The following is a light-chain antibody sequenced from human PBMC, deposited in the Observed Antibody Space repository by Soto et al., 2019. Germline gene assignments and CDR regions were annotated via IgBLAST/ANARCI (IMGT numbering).Light chain of an antibody. J-gene: IGKJ2*01. CDR3: MLATRWPPYA. CDR1: ESLLHSDGNTY. V-gene: IGKV2-24*01. CDR2: KIS. Sequence: DIVLPQTPLSSPVTLGQPASISCRSSESLLHSDGNTYLSWFHQRPGQPPRLLIYKISNRFSGVPDMFRGSGAGTHFTLEMSRVEADDVGVYSCMLATRWPPYAFGQGTKLLIK.